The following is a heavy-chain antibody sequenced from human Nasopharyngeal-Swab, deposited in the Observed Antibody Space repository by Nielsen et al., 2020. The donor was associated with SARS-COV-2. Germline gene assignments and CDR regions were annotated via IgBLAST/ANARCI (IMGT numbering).Heavy chain of an antibody. J-gene: IGHJ4*02. CDR3: ARVSPGRNYLDY. Sequence: WVRQAPGQGLEGMGMINPSGGSISGGTTIYAQKCRGRVTVTRDTSTSTVYMELSSLRSEDAAVYFCARVSPGRNYLDYWGQGTLVTVSS. V-gene: IGHV1-46*01. CDR2: INPSGGSI.